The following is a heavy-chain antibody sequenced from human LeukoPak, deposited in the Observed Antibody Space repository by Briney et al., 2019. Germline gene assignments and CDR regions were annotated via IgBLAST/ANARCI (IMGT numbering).Heavy chain of an antibody. D-gene: IGHD6-13*01. CDR2: IYFIGNT. Sequence: PSETLSLTCTVSGGSISNYYWTWIRQPPGKELEWIGYIYFIGNTNYNPSLKSRVTISVDTSKNQFSLKLTSVTAADTAVYYCARVAAAARSFDHWGQGTLVTVSS. V-gene: IGHV4-59*01. CDR3: ARVAAAARSFDH. CDR1: GGSISNYY. J-gene: IGHJ4*02.